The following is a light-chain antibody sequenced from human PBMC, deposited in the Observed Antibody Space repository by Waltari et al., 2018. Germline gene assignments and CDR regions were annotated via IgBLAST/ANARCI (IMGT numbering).Light chain of an antibody. V-gene: IGLV2-23*02. CDR3: SSHANTYNFAHVV. J-gene: IGLJ2*01. CDR1: SSDIGTYNY. CDR2: EVT. Sequence: QSALTQPASVSGSPGQSITISCTGTSSDIGTYNYVSWYQQLPGKAPKMMIYEVTKRPSGVSYRFSVSKSGNTASLTISGLRAEDEADYYCSSHANTYNFAHVVFGGGTKLTVL.